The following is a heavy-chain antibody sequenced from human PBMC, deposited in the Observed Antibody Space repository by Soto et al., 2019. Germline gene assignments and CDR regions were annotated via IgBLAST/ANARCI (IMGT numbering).Heavy chain of an antibody. J-gene: IGHJ4*02. D-gene: IGHD3-16*01. CDR3: AKDLALMADY. V-gene: IGHV3-30*18. Sequence: GGSLRLSCTASGFSFNSHGMDWVRQAPGKGLEWVARILYDGSKEYYADSVKGRFTISRDNSKDTLYLQMDSLRVEDTAVYYCAKDLALMADYWGQGTPVTVSS. CDR2: ILYDGSKE. CDR1: GFSFNSHG.